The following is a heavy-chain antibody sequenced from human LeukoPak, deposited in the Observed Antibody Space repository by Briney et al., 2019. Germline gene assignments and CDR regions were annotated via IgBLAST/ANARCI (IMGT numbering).Heavy chain of an antibody. CDR1: GFAFSNYA. V-gene: IGHV3-23*01. CDR2: ITGSGSTT. J-gene: IGHJ4*02. Sequence: PGGSLRLSCAASGFAFSNYAMNWVRQAPGKGLEWVSGITGSGSTTYYADSVKGRFTISRDNAKNTLYLQMDNLRAEDTALYYCAKRGAEVGETVAPGDYWGQGTLLTVSS. D-gene: IGHD1-26*01. CDR3: AKRGAEVGETVAPGDY.